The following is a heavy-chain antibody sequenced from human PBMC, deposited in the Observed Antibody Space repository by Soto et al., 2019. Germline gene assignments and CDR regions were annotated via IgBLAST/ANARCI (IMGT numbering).Heavy chain of an antibody. CDR3: ARSQGLLGVGGSYSTRYYYYYGMDV. CDR1: GFTFSSYA. Sequence: GGSLRLSCAASGFTFSSYAMHWVRQAPGKGLEWVAVISYDGSNKYYADSVKGRFTISRDNSKNTLYLQMNSLRAEDTAVYYCARSQGLLGVGGSYSTRYYYYYGMDVWGQGTTVTVSS. V-gene: IGHV3-30-3*01. D-gene: IGHD1-26*01. CDR2: ISYDGSNK. J-gene: IGHJ6*02.